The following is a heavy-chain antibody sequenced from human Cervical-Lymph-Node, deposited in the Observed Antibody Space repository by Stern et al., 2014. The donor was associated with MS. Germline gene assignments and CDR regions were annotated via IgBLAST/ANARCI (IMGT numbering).Heavy chain of an antibody. D-gene: IGHD4-17*01. Sequence: EPRLESGAEVKKPGQSLKISCKGSGYNFASYWNAWVRQMPGKGPEWMGGIYPGDSDTRSSPAFEGQVTISADQSINPAYLQWSSLKASDTAIFYCARSFFGDYVTFDNWGQGYLVTVSS. CDR1: GYNFASYW. J-gene: IGHJ4*02. CDR2: IYPGDSDT. CDR3: ARSFFGDYVTFDN. V-gene: IGHV5-51*03.